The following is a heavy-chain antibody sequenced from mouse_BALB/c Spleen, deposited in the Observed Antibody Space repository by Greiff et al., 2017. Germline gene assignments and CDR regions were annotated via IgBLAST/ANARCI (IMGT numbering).Heavy chain of an antibody. Sequence: EVNVVESGGGLVQPGGSRKLSCAASGFTFSSFGMHWVRQAPEKGLEWVAYISSGSSTIYYADTVKGRFTISRDNPKNTLFLQMTSLRSEDTAMYYCARYPDGAMDYWGQGTSVTVSS. V-gene: IGHV5-17*02. CDR2: ISSGSSTI. CDR3: ARYPDGAMDY. CDR1: GFTFSSFG. J-gene: IGHJ4*01.